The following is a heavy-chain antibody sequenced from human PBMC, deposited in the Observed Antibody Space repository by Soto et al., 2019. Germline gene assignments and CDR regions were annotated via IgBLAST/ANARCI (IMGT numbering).Heavy chain of an antibody. J-gene: IGHJ6*02. Sequence: LRLSCAASGFTFDDYAMHWVRQAPGKGLEWVSGISWNSGSIGYADSVKGRFTISRDNAKNSLYLQMNSLRAEDTALYYCAKGGVATFYYYGMDVWGQGTTVTVSS. CDR2: ISWNSGSI. CDR1: GFTFDDYA. CDR3: AKGGVATFYYYGMDV. V-gene: IGHV3-9*01. D-gene: IGHD3-3*01.